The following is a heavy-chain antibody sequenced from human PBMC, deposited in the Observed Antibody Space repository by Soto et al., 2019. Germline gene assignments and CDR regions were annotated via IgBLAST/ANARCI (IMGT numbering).Heavy chain of an antibody. Sequence: EVQLVESGGGLVQPGGSLRLSCAASGFTFSSYSMNWVRQAPGKGLEWVSYISSSSSTIYYADSVKGRFTISRDNAKNSLYLQMNSLRAEDTAVYYGAHFAYCSSTSCYDSWFDPWGQGTLVTVSS. V-gene: IGHV3-48*01. CDR1: GFTFSSYS. D-gene: IGHD2-2*01. CDR3: AHFAYCSSTSCYDSWFDP. J-gene: IGHJ5*02. CDR2: ISSSSSTI.